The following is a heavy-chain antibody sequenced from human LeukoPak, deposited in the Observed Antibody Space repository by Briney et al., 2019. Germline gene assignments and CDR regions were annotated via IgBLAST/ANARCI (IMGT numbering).Heavy chain of an antibody. D-gene: IGHD2-2*01. CDR1: GGTFISYA. J-gene: IGHJ6*02. V-gene: IGHV1-69*04. CDR3: ALLPDIVVVPAAIRDYYGMDV. Sequence: SVKVSCKASGGTFISYAISWVRQAPGQGLEWMGRIIPILGIANYAQKFQGRVTITADKSTSTASMEMSSLTSEEPAVYYCALLPDIVVVPAAIRDYYGMDVWGQGTTVTVSS. CDR2: IIPILGIA.